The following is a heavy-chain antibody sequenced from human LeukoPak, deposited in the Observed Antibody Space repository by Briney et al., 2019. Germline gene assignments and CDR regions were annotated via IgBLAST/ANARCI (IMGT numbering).Heavy chain of an antibody. D-gene: IGHD3-3*01. Sequence: ASVKVPCKASGYTFTSYDINWVRQATGQGLEWMGWVNPNSGNTGYAQKFQGRVTMTRNTSISTAYMELSSLRSEDTAVYYCARGPITIFGVVISNWGQGTLVTVSS. CDR3: ARGPITIFGVVISN. V-gene: IGHV1-8*02. CDR2: VNPNSGNT. CDR1: GYTFTSYD. J-gene: IGHJ4*02.